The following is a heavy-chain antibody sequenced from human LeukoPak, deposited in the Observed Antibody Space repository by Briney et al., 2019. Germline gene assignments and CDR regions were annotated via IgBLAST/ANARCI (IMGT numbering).Heavy chain of an antibody. J-gene: IGHJ4*02. Sequence: GGSLRLSCAASGSGFTFRNAWMSWVRQAPGKGLEWVGRIKSKGDGGAADYAAPVKGRFTISRDDSKNTQYLQMNSLKVEDIAVYYCTTDWYDYWGQGTLVTVSS. D-gene: IGHD6-13*01. CDR3: TTDWYDY. CDR1: GSGFTFRNAW. V-gene: IGHV3-15*01. CDR2: IKSKGDGGAA.